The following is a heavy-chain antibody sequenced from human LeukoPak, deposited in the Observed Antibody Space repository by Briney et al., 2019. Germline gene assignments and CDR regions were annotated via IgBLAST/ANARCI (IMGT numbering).Heavy chain of an antibody. J-gene: IGHJ4*02. V-gene: IGHV3-23*01. Sequence: PGGSLRLSCAASEFSVGSNYMTWVRQAPGKGLEWVSTISSSGGSTSYADSVKGRFTISRDNSKNTLYLQMNSLRAEDTAVYYCAKDDRIQARRYSYNYWGQGTLVTVSS. CDR1: EFSVGSNY. D-gene: IGHD5-18*01. CDR3: AKDDRIQARRYSYNY. CDR2: ISSSGGST.